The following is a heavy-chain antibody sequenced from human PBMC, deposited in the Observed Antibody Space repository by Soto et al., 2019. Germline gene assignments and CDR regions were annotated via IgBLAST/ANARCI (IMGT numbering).Heavy chain of an antibody. J-gene: IGHJ4*02. V-gene: IGHV1-18*01. Sequence: QVQLVQSGAEVKKPGASVKVSCKASGYTFSSYFISWVRQAPGQGLEWMGWISAYNGNTNYAQNLQGRVTMTTDTSTGTAYMERRSLRAEDTAVYYCAIDLPPVDYWGQGTLVTVSS. CDR2: ISAYNGNT. CDR1: GYTFSSYF. CDR3: AIDLPPVDY.